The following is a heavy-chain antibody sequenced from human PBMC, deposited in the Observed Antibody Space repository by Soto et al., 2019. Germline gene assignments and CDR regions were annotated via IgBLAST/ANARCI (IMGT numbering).Heavy chain of an antibody. V-gene: IGHV3-23*01. D-gene: IGHD2-15*01. Sequence: EVQVLESGGGLVQPGGSLRLSCVGSGFTFSSYDMSWVRQPPGKGLEWVSGVSASGSITSYADSAKGRFTISRDNAKNAMYLQMNSLRAEDTAVYYCAKGDCSGGRCYRGFDYWGQGTLVTVSS. CDR2: VSASGSIT. CDR3: AKGDCSGGRCYRGFDY. CDR1: GFTFSSYD. J-gene: IGHJ4*02.